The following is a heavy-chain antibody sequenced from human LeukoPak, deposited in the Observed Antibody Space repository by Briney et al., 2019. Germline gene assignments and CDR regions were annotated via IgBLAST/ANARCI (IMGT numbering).Heavy chain of an antibody. D-gene: IGHD1-26*01. CDR2: IGSDNKP. Sequence: PGGSLRLSCEASGFTFSAYAMTWVRQAPGKGLEWVSSIGSDNKPHYSESVKGRFAISRDNSKNMLFLHLNSLRAEDTALYYCARDLHYHVAMDVWGQGTTVTVSS. CDR1: GFTFSAYA. V-gene: IGHV3-23*01. CDR3: ARDLHYHVAMDV. J-gene: IGHJ6*02.